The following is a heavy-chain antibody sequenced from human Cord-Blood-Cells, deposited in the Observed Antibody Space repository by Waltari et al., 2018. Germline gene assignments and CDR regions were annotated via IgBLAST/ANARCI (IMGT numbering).Heavy chain of an antibody. CDR1: GGSISSSSYS. D-gene: IGHD1-1*01. Sequence: QLQLQESGPGLVKPSETLSLTWTVLGGSISSSSYSWGWIRQPPGKGREWIGSIYYSGSPYYTPSLKSRVTISVDTSKNQFSLKLSSVTAADTAVYYCARLSRLEPNFDYWGQGTLVTVSS. CDR3: ARLSRLEPNFDY. V-gene: IGHV4-39*01. J-gene: IGHJ4*02. CDR2: IYYSGSP.